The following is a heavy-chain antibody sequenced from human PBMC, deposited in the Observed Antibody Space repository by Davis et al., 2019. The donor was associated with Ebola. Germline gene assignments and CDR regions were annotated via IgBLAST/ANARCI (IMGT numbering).Heavy chain of an antibody. CDR1: GYTFTAYY. CDR2: INPNTGDT. D-gene: IGHD3-10*01. J-gene: IGHJ4*02. Sequence: ASVKVSCKASGYTFTAYYLHWVRQAPGQGLEWMGRINPNTGDTFYAQKFQGRVTMTRDTSISTAYLELISLGYGDTAVYYCARGPRGSYYRDYWGPGTLVTVST. CDR3: ARGPRGSYYRDY. V-gene: IGHV1-2*06.